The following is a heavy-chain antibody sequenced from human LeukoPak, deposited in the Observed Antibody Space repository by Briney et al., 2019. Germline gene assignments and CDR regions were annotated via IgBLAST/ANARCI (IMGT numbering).Heavy chain of an antibody. CDR3: ATVFDY. J-gene: IGHJ4*02. CDR2: INNDGSRT. Sequence: GGSLRLSCVASGLTFTNYWMHWVRQAPGKGLLWVSTINNDGSRTFYADSVKGRFTTSRDNAKNTVYLQMNSLRDDDTAVYYCATVFDYWGQGTLVTVSS. V-gene: IGHV3-74*01. CDR1: GLTFTNYW.